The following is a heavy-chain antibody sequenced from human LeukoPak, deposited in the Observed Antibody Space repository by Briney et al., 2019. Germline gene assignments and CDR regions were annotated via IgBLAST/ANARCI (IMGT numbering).Heavy chain of an antibody. CDR1: GFIFSSYG. J-gene: IGHJ6*03. CDR3: AKGGFGELPNKYYYYYMDV. CDR2: IRYDGSNQ. V-gene: IGHV3-30*02. D-gene: IGHD3-10*01. Sequence: PGGSLRLSCAASGFIFSSYGMHWVRQAPGKGLEWVAFIRYDGSNQYYADFVKGRFTISRDNSKNSVYLQMNSLRVEDTAVYYCAKGGFGELPNKYYYYYMDVWGKGTTVTISS.